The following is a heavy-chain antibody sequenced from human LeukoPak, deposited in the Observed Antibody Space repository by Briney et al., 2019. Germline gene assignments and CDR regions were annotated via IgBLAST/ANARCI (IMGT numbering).Heavy chain of an antibody. V-gene: IGHV4-34*01. CDR3: ARGRVLPLRYVDWLLHGFDY. CDR2: INHSERT. D-gene: IGHD3-9*01. Sequence: PSDTLSLTCAVYGGHFSVYYWRWIRQPPRKGLDWVGEINHSERTNYNPSLKSRVTISVDTSKIQVSPKLNSVTAANTAVYYCARGRVLPLRYVDWLLHGFDYWGQGTLVTVSS. CDR1: GGHFSVYY. J-gene: IGHJ4*02.